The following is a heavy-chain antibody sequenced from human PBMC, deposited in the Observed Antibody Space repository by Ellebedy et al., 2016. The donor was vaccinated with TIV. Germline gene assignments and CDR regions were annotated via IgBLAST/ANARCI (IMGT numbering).Heavy chain of an antibody. D-gene: IGHD3-22*01. CDR2: IIPILGIA. Sequence: SVKVSCXASGGTFSSYAISWVRQAPGQGLEWMGRIIPILGIANYAQKFQGRVTITADKSTSTAYMELSSLRSEDTAVYYCASRSSSGIDYWGQGTLVTVSS. CDR1: GGTFSSYA. CDR3: ASRSSSGIDY. J-gene: IGHJ4*02. V-gene: IGHV1-69*04.